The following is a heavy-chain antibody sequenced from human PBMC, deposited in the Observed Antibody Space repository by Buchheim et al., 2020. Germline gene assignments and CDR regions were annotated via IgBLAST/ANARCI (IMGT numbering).Heavy chain of an antibody. J-gene: IGHJ6*02. CDR3: ATGTRDVLRHFDRKNYYGMDV. Sequence: QVHLVQSGAEVKKPGSSVRVSCKASGGSFANSAINWVRQAPGQGLEWMGGIIPLFGTPDYAPKFQGRVTIPAERFTTTVYMELSSLRSEDTAVYYCATGTRDVLRHFDRKNYYGMDVWGQGT. CDR1: GGSFANSA. CDR2: IIPLFGTP. D-gene: IGHD3-9*01. V-gene: IGHV1-69*06.